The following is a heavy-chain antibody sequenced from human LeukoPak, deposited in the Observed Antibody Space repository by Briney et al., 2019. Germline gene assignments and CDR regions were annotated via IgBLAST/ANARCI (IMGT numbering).Heavy chain of an antibody. CDR2: IYHSGST. CDR1: GGSISSTNW. V-gene: IGHV4-4*02. D-gene: IGHD2-15*01. CDR3: ARSVEGYCRGGSCYSYSYYMDV. J-gene: IGHJ6*03. Sequence: SGTLSLTCAVSGGSISSTNWWSWVRQPPGKGLEWIGEIYHSGSTNYNPSLKSRVTISVDTSKNQFSLKLSSVTAADTAVYYCARSVEGYCRGGSCYSYSYYMDVWGKGTTVAVSS.